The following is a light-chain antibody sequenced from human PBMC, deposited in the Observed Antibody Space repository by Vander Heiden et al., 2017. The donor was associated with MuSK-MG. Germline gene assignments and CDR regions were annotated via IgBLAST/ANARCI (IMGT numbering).Light chain of an antibody. CDR3: QQHYSTQLT. CDR2: WAS. CDR1: QSVLYSSSNKNF. V-gene: IGKV4-1*01. Sequence: DIVMTQSPDYLAVSLGERATINCKPSQSVLYSSSNKNFLAWYQQKPGQPPKLLIYWASTRESGVPDRFSGSGSGTDFTLTISSLQAEDVAVYYCQQHYSTQLTFGGGTKVEIK. J-gene: IGKJ4*01.